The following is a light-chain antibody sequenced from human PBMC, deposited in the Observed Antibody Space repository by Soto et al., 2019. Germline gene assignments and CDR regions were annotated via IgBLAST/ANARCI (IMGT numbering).Light chain of an antibody. CDR3: SSYAGSARIL. J-gene: IGLJ2*01. CDR1: SSDVGGYNY. V-gene: IGLV2-8*01. Sequence: QSVLTQPPSASGSPGQSVTISCTGTSSDVGGYNYVSWYQQHPDKAPTLIIYEVSKRPSGVPDRFSGSKSGNTVSLTVSGLQADDEADYYCSSYAGSARILFGGGTKVTVL. CDR2: EVS.